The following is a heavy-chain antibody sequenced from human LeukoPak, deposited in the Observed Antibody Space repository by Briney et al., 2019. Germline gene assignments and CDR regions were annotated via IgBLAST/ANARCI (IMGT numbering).Heavy chain of an antibody. Sequence: ASVKASCKASGYTFTSYDINWVRQATGQGLEWMGWMNPNSGNTGYAQKFQGRVTITRNTSISTAYMELSSLRSEDTAVYYCARGSMGGYDLGVPLDYWGQETLVTVSS. V-gene: IGHV1-8*03. D-gene: IGHD5-12*01. CDR2: MNPNSGNT. CDR3: ARGSMGGYDLGVPLDY. CDR1: GYTFTSYD. J-gene: IGHJ4*02.